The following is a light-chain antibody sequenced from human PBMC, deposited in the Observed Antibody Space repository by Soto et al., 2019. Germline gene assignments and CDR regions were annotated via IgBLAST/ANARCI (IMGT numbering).Light chain of an antibody. J-gene: IGKJ4*01. V-gene: IGKV3-11*01. Sequence: EIVLTQSPATLSLSPGERATLSCRASQSVSTYLAWYQQKPGQAPRLLIYDASSRAIGIPARFSGSGSGTDFTLTISSLEPEDFAIYHCQQRSDWPLTFGGGTKVDIK. CDR1: QSVSTY. CDR2: DAS. CDR3: QQRSDWPLT.